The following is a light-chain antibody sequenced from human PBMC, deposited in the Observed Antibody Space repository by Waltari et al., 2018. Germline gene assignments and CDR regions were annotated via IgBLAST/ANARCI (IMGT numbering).Light chain of an antibody. J-gene: IGLJ2*01. V-gene: IGLV7-46*01. CDR1: TGTVTNGHY. Sequence: QAVVTQEPSLTVSPGGTVTLTCGSSTGTVTNGHYPYWFQQKPGQAPVSLIYDTTNRRSWTPARFSGSLLGGKAALTLSGAQPDDEADYYGLLSHSDGAVFGGGTRLTVL. CDR3: LLSHSDGAV. CDR2: DTT.